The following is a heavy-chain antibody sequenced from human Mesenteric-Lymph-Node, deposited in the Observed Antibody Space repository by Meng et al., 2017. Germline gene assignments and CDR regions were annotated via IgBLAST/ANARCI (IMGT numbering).Heavy chain of an antibody. Sequence: QVQLHQSGQGLVKPCQTLSLTCAITGDSVSSKSAAWSCIRQSPSRGLEWLGRTYYRSKWYNDYAVSVKSRISINPDTSKNQFSLRLNSVTPEDTAVYYCASTENHFWGQGTLVTVSS. CDR3: ASTENHF. V-gene: IGHV6-1*01. J-gene: IGHJ4*02. CDR2: TYYRSKWYN. CDR1: GDSVSSKSAA. D-gene: IGHD1-26*01.